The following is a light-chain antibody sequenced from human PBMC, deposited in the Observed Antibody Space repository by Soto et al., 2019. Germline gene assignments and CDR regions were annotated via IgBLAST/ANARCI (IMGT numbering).Light chain of an antibody. CDR3: QQYNGYRWT. CDR2: AAS. J-gene: IGKJ1*01. Sequence: DIQMTQSPSSLSASVGDRVTITCRASQSISSYLNWYQQKPGKAPKLLIYAASSLQSGVPSRFSGSGSGTEFTLTISSLQPDDFATYYCQQYNGYRWTFGQGTKVDI. CDR1: QSISSY. V-gene: IGKV1-39*01.